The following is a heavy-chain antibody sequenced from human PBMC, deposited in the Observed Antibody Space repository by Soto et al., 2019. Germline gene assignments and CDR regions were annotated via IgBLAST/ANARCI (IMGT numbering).Heavy chain of an antibody. Sequence: SETLSLTCVVYGGSFSGYYWSWIRQPPGKGLEWIGEINHSGSTNYNPSLKSRVTISVDTSKNQFSLKLSSVTAADTAVYYCASGSYSSGWYQYWGQGTLVNVSS. CDR2: INHSGST. V-gene: IGHV4-34*01. CDR1: GGSFSGYY. CDR3: ASGSYSSGWYQY. J-gene: IGHJ4*02. D-gene: IGHD6-19*01.